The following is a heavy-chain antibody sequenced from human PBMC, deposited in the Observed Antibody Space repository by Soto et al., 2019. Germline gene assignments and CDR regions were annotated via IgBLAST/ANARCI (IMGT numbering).Heavy chain of an antibody. Sequence: ASVKVSCKASGYTFTSYAMHWVRQAPGQRLEWMGWISAYNGNTNYAQKLQGRVTMTTDTSTSTAYMELRSLRSDDTAVYYCARMAGYYGSGSYYIDYWGQGTLVTVSS. CDR1: GYTFTSYA. CDR2: ISAYNGNT. V-gene: IGHV1-18*01. D-gene: IGHD3-10*01. CDR3: ARMAGYYGSGSYYIDY. J-gene: IGHJ4*02.